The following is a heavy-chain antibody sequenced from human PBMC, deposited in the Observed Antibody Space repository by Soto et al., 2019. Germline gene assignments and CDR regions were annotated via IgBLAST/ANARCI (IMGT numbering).Heavy chain of an antibody. CDR3: ATSHLYYYDSSGYYSF. J-gene: IGHJ4*02. CDR1: GFTFSSYA. Sequence: PGGSLRLSCAASGFTFSSYAMSWVRQAPGKGLEWVSAISGSGGSTYYAGSVKGRFTISRDNSKNTLYLQMNSLRAEDTAVYYCATSHLYYYDSSGYYSFWGQGTLVTVSS. V-gene: IGHV3-23*01. CDR2: ISGSGGST. D-gene: IGHD3-22*01.